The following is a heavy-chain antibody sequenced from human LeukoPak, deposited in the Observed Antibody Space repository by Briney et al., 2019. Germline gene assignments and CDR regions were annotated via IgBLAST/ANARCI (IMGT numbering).Heavy chain of an antibody. J-gene: IGHJ5*02. CDR3: ARVAGYYDSSYTNWFDP. D-gene: IGHD3-22*01. Sequence: ASVKVSCKASGYTFTGYYIHWVRQAPGQGLEWMGWINPNSGGTNYAQKFQGRVTMTRDTSISTAYMELSRLRSDDTAVYYCARVAGYYDSSYTNWFDPWGQGTLVTVSS. CDR2: INPNSGGT. CDR1: GYTFTGYY. V-gene: IGHV1-2*02.